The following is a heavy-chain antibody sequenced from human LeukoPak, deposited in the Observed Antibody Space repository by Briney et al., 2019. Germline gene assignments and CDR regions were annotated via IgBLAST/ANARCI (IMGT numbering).Heavy chain of an antibody. Sequence: GGSLRLSCAASGFTFSSYAMSWVRQAPGKGREWGAAISGSGGSTYYADSVKGRFTISRDNSKNTLYLQMNSLRAEDTAVYYCASTMVRGVIISGGSWGQGTLVTVSS. CDR2: ISGSGGST. V-gene: IGHV3-23*01. D-gene: IGHD3-10*01. CDR1: GFTFSSYA. J-gene: IGHJ5*02. CDR3: ASTMVRGVIISGGS.